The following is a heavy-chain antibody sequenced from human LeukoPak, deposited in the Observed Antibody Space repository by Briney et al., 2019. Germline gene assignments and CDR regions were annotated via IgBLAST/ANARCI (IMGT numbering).Heavy chain of an antibody. V-gene: IGHV4-34*01. CDR1: GGSFSGYY. J-gene: IGHJ2*01. CDR2: INHSGST. CDR3: ARGWGSKGRDFDL. D-gene: IGHD7-27*01. Sequence: SETLSLTCAVYGGSFSGYYWSWIRQPPGKGLEWIGEINHSGSTNYNPSLKSRVTISVDTSKNQFSLNLSSVTAADMAVYYCARGWGSKGRDFDLWGRGTLVTVSS.